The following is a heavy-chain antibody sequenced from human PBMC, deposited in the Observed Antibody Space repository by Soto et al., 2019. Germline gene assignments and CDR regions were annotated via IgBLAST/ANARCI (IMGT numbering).Heavy chain of an antibody. CDR2: ISGSGGST. V-gene: IGHV3-23*01. CDR3: AKDQLQELLSSLFPLDY. Sequence: PGGSLRLSCAASGFTFSSYAMSWVRQAPGKGLEWVSAISGSGGSTYYADSVKGRFTISRDNSKNTLYLQMNSLRAEDTAVYYCAKDQLQELLSSLFPLDYWGQGTLVTVSS. J-gene: IGHJ4*02. CDR1: GFTFSSYA. D-gene: IGHD4-4*01.